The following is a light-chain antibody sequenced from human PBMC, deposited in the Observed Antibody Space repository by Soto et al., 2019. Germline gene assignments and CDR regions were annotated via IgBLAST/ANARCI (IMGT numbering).Light chain of an antibody. Sequence: QSVLTQPPSVSAAPGQKVTISCPGSNSNIGNKDVSWYQQFPGTAPKLLIYDNNRRPSGIPDRFSASKSGTLATLAITGLQTGDEADYYCGTWDSGLSVVVFGGGTKLTVL. CDR1: NSNIGNKD. CDR3: GTWDSGLSVVV. V-gene: IGLV1-51*01. CDR2: DNN. J-gene: IGLJ2*01.